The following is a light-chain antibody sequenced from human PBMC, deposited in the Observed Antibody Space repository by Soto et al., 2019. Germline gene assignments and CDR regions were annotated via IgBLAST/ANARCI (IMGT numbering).Light chain of an antibody. J-gene: IGKJ3*01. CDR1: QSVSSY. CDR3: QTRSNWSPLFT. V-gene: IGKV3-11*01. Sequence: EIVLTQSPATLSLSPGERATLSCRASQSVSSYLAWSQQKPGQAPRLLIYDASNSATGITARFSGSGSGTDYTLTISSIEPKDFAVYYYQTRSNWSPLFTFGPGTKVDI. CDR2: DAS.